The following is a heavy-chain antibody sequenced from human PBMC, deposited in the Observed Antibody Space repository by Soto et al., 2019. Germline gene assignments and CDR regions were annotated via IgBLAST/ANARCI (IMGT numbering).Heavy chain of an antibody. CDR1: GSTFSTLG. J-gene: IGHJ4*02. V-gene: IGHV3-48*01. CDR3: ASFRDY. CDR2: ISSSSSTI. Sequence: EVQLVESVGGLVQPGGSLRLSCAVSGSTFSTLGMNWVRQAPGKGLEWVSYISSSSSTIYYADSVKGRFTISRDNAKNSLYLQMNSLRVEDTAVYYCASFRDYWGQGTLVTVSS.